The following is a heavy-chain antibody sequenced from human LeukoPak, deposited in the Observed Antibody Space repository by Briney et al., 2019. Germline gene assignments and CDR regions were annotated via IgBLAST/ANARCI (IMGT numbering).Heavy chain of an antibody. Sequence: ASVKVSCKASGYTFTSYDINWVRQATGQGLAWMGWMNPNSGNTGYAQKFQGRVIMTRNTSISTAYMELSSLRSEDTAVYYCARGRVEVIDAFDIWGQGTMVTVSS. V-gene: IGHV1-8*01. CDR1: GYTFTSYD. J-gene: IGHJ3*02. CDR3: ARGRVEVIDAFDI. D-gene: IGHD2-15*01. CDR2: MNPNSGNT.